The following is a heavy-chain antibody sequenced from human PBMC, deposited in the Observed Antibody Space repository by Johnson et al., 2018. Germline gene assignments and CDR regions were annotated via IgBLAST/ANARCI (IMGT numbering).Heavy chain of an antibody. CDR1: GFTFDDYA. CDR2: IKQDGSEK. Sequence: EVQLVESGGGLVQPGRSLRLSCAASGFTFDDYAMHWVRQAPGKGLEWVATIKQDGSEKYYVDSVKGRFTLSRDNAKNSLYLQMNSLRAEDTAVYYCAREDYYYDSSGYYRGDYYYYMDVWGKGTTVTVSS. CDR3: AREDYYYDSSGYYRGDYYYYMDV. J-gene: IGHJ6*03. D-gene: IGHD3-22*01. V-gene: IGHV3-7*01.